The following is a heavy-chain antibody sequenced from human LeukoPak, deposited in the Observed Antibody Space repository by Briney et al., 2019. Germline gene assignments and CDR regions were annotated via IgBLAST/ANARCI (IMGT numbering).Heavy chain of an antibody. CDR1: GFTFSSYA. CDR3: AKDVRVGEYYGSGSYFDY. J-gene: IGHJ4*02. D-gene: IGHD3-10*01. V-gene: IGHV3-23*01. CDR2: ISASGGST. Sequence: GGSLRLSCAASGFTFSSYAMSWVRQAPGKGQEWVSIISASGGSTYYADSVKGRFTISRDKSRNYLQMNSLRGDDTAIYYCAKDVRVGEYYGSGSYFDYWGQGTLVTVSS.